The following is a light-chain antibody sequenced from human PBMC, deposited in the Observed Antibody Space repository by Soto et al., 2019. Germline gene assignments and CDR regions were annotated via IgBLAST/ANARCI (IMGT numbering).Light chain of an antibody. CDR2: GAS. CDR1: QSIRSN. Sequence: EIVMTQSPATLSVSPGERATLSCRASQSIRSNLAWYQQKPSQAPRLLIYGASTRATGIPARFSGSGSGTEFTLTISSLQSEDFAVYYCQQYNDWAFGGGTKVEIK. J-gene: IGKJ4*01. V-gene: IGKV3-15*01. CDR3: QQYNDWA.